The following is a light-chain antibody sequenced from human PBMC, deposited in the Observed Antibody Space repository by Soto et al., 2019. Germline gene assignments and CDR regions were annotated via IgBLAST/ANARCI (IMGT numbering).Light chain of an antibody. Sequence: EIVLTQSPGTLSLSPGERATRSCRASQSVSSSYLAWYQQKPGQAPRLLIHGASSRATGIPDRFSGSGSGTDFTLTISRLEPEDFAVYYCQQYGSSRGFTFGPGTKVDIK. J-gene: IGKJ3*01. CDR3: QQYGSSRGFT. CDR2: GAS. CDR1: QSVSSSY. V-gene: IGKV3-20*01.